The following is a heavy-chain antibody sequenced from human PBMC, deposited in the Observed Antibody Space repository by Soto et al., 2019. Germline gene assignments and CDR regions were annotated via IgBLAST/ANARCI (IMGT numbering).Heavy chain of an antibody. CDR2: IRSKTNTYAT. J-gene: IGHJ4*02. D-gene: IGHD5-18*01. Sequence: GGSLRLSCAASGFTFSDSTIHWVSQASGKGLEWVGRIRSKTNTYATAYGASVKGRFIISRDDSKDTAYLQMNSLRVEDTAVYYCVRDLQLWFLDYWGQGTLVTVSS. V-gene: IGHV3-73*01. CDR3: VRDLQLWFLDY. CDR1: GFTFSDST.